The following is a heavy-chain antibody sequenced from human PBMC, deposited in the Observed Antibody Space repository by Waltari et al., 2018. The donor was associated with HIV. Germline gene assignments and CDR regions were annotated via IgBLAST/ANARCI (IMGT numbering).Heavy chain of an antibody. Sequence: EVQLVESGGGLVQPGGSLRLSCAASGFTVSSNYMSWVRQAPGKGLGWVSVIYSGGSTYDADSVKGRFTISRHNSKNTLYLQMNSLRAEDTAVYYCARAPVDTASNGMDVWGQGTTVTVSS. CDR3: ARAPVDTASNGMDV. CDR2: IYSGGST. D-gene: IGHD5-18*01. J-gene: IGHJ6*02. CDR1: GFTVSSNY. V-gene: IGHV3-53*04.